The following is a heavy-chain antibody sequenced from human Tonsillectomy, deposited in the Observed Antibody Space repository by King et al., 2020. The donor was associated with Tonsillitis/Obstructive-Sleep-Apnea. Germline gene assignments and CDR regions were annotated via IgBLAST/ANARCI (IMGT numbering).Heavy chain of an antibody. V-gene: IGHV3-30*02. J-gene: IGHJ1*01. CDR3: AKSVGSGSGEW. CDR2: IRYDGRNQ. D-gene: IGHD3-10*01. Sequence: MHWVRQAPGKGLEWVAFIRYDGRNQTYADSVKGRFTISSDNSKNTLYLQMNSLRSEDTAVFYGAKSVGSGSGEWWGQGTLVTVSS.